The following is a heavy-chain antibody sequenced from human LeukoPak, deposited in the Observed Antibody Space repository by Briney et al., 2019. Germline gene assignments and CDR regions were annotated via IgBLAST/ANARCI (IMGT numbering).Heavy chain of an antibody. CDR2: IYYSGST. V-gene: IGHV4-39*07. CDR1: GGSTSSSGYY. D-gene: IGHD3-10*01. Sequence: PSETLSLTCTVSGGSTSSSGYYWGWVRQPPGKGLEWIGTIYYSGSTYYNPSLKSRVTISVDTSKNQFSLKLSSVPDADTAVYYCASDSEGGLGELFSDYWGQGTLVTVSS. J-gene: IGHJ4*02. CDR3: ASDSEGGLGELFSDY.